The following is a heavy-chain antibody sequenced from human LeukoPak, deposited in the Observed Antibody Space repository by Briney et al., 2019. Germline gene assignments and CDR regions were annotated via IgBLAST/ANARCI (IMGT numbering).Heavy chain of an antibody. CDR1: TYSISSAYY. D-gene: IGHD6-13*01. CDR3: AVYSSSFDY. V-gene: IGHV4-38-2*02. CDR2: IYHSGST. Sequence: SETLSLTCSVSTYSISSAYYWGWIRQPPGKGLQWIGSIYHSGSTSYNPSLKSRVTMSVDTSKNQFSLKLSSVTAADTAVYYCAVYSSSFDYWGQGTLVTVSS. J-gene: IGHJ4*02.